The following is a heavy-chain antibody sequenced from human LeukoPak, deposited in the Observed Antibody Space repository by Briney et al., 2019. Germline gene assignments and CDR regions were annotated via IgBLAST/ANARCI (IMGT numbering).Heavy chain of an antibody. CDR1: GYTFTSYG. J-gene: IGHJ6*02. Sequence: ASVKVSCKASGYTFTSYGISWVRQAPGQGLEWMGWISAYNGNTNYAQKLQGRVTMTTDTSTSTAYMVLRSLRSDDTAVYYCARDPRGSFFYYYGMDVWGQGTTVTVSS. D-gene: IGHD2-15*01. CDR3: ARDPRGSFFYYYGMDV. V-gene: IGHV1-18*01. CDR2: ISAYNGNT.